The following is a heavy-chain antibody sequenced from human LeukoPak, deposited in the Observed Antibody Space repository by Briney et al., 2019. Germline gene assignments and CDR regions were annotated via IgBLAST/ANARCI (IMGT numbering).Heavy chain of an antibody. CDR3: ARDPDSSSWFDY. CDR2: INTSGGST. D-gene: IGHD6-13*01. V-gene: IGHV1-46*01. J-gene: IGHJ4*02. Sequence: ASVKVSCTASGYTFTSYYMHWVRQTPGQRLEWMGIINTSGGSTSYAQKFQGRVTMTRDTSTSTVYMELSSLRSEDTAVYYCARDPDSSSWFDYWGQGTLVTVSS. CDR1: GYTFTSYY.